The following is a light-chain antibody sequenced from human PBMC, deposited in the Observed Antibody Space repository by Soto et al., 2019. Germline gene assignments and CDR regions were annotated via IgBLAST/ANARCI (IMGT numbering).Light chain of an antibody. CDR2: ATS. V-gene: IGKV3-11*01. CDR1: QSISSY. J-gene: IGKJ3*01. CDR3: QHRGIWPT. Sequence: EVVLTQSPATLSLSPGERATLSCRASQSISSYLAWYQQKPGQAPRLLIYATSDRATGIPAWFRGSWSGTDGTHTISSPASEDFAVYCCQHRGIWPTFGPATNVDIK.